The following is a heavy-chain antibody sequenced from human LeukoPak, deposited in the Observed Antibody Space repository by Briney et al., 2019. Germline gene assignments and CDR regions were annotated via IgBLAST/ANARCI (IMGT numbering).Heavy chain of an antibody. CDR2: INPSGGST. J-gene: IGHJ3*02. D-gene: IGHD3-22*01. Sequence: ASVKASCTASGYTFTSYYMHWVRQAPGQGLEWMGIINPSGGSTSYAQKFQGRVTMTRDTSTSTVYMELSSLRSEDTAVYYCARDQEDSSGYGAFDIWGQGTMVTVSS. CDR1: GYTFTSYY. V-gene: IGHV1-46*01. CDR3: ARDQEDSSGYGAFDI.